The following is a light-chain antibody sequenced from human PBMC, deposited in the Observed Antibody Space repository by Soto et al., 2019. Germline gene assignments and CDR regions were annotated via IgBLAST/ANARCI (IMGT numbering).Light chain of an antibody. J-gene: IGKJ3*01. CDR2: GAS. CDR3: QQYGSSLFT. CDR1: QSVSSKY. V-gene: IGKV3-20*01. Sequence: DIVLTQSPGTPSLSPGERATLSCRASQSVSSKYLAWYQQKPGQAPRVLIYGASIRATGIPERFSGGGSGTDFALTITILEPEDFAVYYCQQYGSSLFTFGPGTKVDIK.